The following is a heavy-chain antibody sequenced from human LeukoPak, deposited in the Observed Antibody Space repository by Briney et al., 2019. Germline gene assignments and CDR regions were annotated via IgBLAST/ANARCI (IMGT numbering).Heavy chain of an antibody. V-gene: IGHV4-34*01. CDR2: INHSGST. J-gene: IGHJ6*02. D-gene: IGHD6-13*01. CDR1: GGSFSGYY. CDR3: ARGVLAAAVSMDV. Sequence: PSETLSLTCAVYGGSFSGYYWSWIRQPPGKGLEWIGEINHSGSTNYNPSLKSRVTISVDTSKNQLSLKLSSVTAADTAVYYCARGVLAAAVSMDVWGQGTTVTVSS.